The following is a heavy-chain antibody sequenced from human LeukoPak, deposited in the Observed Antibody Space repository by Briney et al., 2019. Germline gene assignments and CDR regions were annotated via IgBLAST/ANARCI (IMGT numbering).Heavy chain of an antibody. CDR2: ISPTGSTT. Sequence: QTGGSLSLSCTASGFSFSGHWMHWASHLPGKGLVWVSRISPTGSTTSYADSVKGRFTVSRDNAENTLYLQMNSLRVEDTAVYYCVRSAFHAGSGNYYDYWGQGTLVTVSS. CDR1: GFSFSGHW. V-gene: IGHV3-74*01. J-gene: IGHJ4*02. CDR3: VRSAFHAGSGNYYDY. D-gene: IGHD3-22*01.